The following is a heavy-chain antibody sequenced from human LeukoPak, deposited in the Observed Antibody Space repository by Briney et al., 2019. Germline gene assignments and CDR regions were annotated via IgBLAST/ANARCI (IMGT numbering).Heavy chain of an antibody. V-gene: IGHV3-7*01. CDR1: GFTFSSYW. Sequence: GGSLRLSCAASGFTFSSYWMSWVRQAPGKGLEWVANIKQDGSEKYYVDSVKGRFTISRDNAKNSLYLQMNSLRAEDTAVYYCARAIVVVTAAPDYWGQGTLVTVSS. D-gene: IGHD2-15*01. CDR3: ARAIVVVTAAPDY. CDR2: IKQDGSEK. J-gene: IGHJ4*02.